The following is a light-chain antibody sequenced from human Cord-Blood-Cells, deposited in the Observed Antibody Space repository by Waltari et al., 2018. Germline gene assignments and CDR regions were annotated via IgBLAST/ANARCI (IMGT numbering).Light chain of an antibody. V-gene: IGKV1-33*01. CDR1: QDISNY. J-gene: IGKJ5*01. CDR3: QQYDNLPIT. CDR2: DAS. Sequence: DIQMTQSPSSLSPSVGDRVTITCQASQDISNYLNWYQQKPGKAPKLLIYDASNLETGVPSRFSGSGSGTDFTFTISSLQPEDIATYYCQQYDNLPITFGQGTRLEIK.